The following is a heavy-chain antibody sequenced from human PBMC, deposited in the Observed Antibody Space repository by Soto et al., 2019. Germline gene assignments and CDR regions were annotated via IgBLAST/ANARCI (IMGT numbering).Heavy chain of an antibody. J-gene: IGHJ4*02. CDR1: VFSLITSGMR. CDR2: IDWDDDK. Sequence: XGPTLRNPTQTLPLTCTFSVFSLITSGMRVSWIRQPPGKALEWLARIDWDDDKFYSTSLKTRLTISEDTSKNQVVLTMTNMDLVDTATYYCERIVGSGWVYFDYWGQGTLVTVSS. CDR3: ERIVGSGWVYFDY. D-gene: IGHD6-19*01. V-gene: IGHV2-70*04.